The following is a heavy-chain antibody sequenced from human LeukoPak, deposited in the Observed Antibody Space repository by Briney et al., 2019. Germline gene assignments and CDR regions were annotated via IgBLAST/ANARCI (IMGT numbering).Heavy chain of an antibody. CDR2: ISSSGSTI. CDR1: GFTFSDYY. CDR3: ARDHSSNYDFWSGYYSPRAAYYMDV. V-gene: IGHV3-11*01. Sequence: PGGSLRLSCTASGFTFSDYYMSWIRQAPGKGLEWVSYISSSGSTIYYADSVKGRFTISRDNAKNSLYLQMNSLRAEDTAVYYCARDHSSNYDFWSGYYSPRAAYYMDVWGKGTTVTVSS. J-gene: IGHJ6*03. D-gene: IGHD3-3*01.